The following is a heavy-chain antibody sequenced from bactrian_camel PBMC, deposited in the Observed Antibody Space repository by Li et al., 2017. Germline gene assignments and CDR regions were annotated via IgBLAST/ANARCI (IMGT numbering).Heavy chain of an antibody. D-gene: IGHD2*01. CDR3: AAAPPGLFYSPLLGVEAYRY. CDR2: IDSDGKT. V-gene: IGHV3S55*01. J-gene: IGHJ4*01. CDR1: EYAYSSRS. Sequence: HVQLVESGGGSVQAGGSLRLSCELSEYAYSSRSMAWFRQSPGEERVGVASIDSDGKTAYALSVKGRFTISRDDAKNTLYLQMNSLKPEDTAVYYCAAAPPGLFYSPLLGVEAYRYWGQGTQVTVS.